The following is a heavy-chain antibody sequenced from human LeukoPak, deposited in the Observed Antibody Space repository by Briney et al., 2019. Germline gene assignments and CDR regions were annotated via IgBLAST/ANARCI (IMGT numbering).Heavy chain of an antibody. CDR3: AKGLPGFGDLLDVWNY. J-gene: IGHJ4*02. Sequence: GGSLRLSCVAYGFTFSHYWMTCVRQAPGKEPEWVANIKQDGSEIFYVDSVRGRFTISRDNAKNSLYLQMNSLRAEDTALYYCAKGLPGFGDLLDVWNYWGQGILVTVSS. CDR2: IKQDGSEI. V-gene: IGHV3-7*03. CDR1: GFTFSHYW. D-gene: IGHD3-10*01.